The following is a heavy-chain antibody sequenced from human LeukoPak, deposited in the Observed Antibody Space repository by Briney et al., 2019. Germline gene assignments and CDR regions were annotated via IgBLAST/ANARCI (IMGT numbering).Heavy chain of an antibody. V-gene: IGHV4-61*02. CDR2: IYTSGST. CDR1: GGSISSGSYY. Sequence: SETLSLTCTVSGGSISSGSYYWSWIRQPAGKGLEWIGRIYTSGSTNYNPSLKSRVTISVDTSKNQFSLKLSSVTAADTAVYYCARGWWQNWFDPWGQGTLVTVSS. D-gene: IGHD2-15*01. CDR3: ARGWWQNWFDP. J-gene: IGHJ5*02.